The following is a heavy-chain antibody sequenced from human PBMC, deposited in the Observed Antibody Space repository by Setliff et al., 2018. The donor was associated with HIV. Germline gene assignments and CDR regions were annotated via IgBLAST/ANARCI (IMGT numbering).Heavy chain of an antibody. J-gene: IGHJ5*02. Sequence: SETLSLTCTVSGYSISSGYYWGWIRQPPGKGLEWIGSIYHSGITYYNPSLKSRVTISLDTSNNHFSLKLSSVTAADTAVYYCARHDCGGDCSINWFDPWGQGTLVTVSS. V-gene: IGHV4-38-2*02. D-gene: IGHD2-21*02. CDR1: GYSISSGYY. CDR3: ARHDCGGDCSINWFDP. CDR2: IYHSGIT.